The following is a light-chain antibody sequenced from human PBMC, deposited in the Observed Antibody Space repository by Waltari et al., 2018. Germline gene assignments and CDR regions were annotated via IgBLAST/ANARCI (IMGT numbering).Light chain of an antibody. CDR1: TSAVGGSNY. J-gene: IGLJ3*02. CDR3: CSYAGSITFWV. CDR2: DVT. V-gene: IGLV2-11*01. Sequence: QSALTQPRSVSGSPGPSVTISCPGTTSAVGGSNYFPCYQHHPGQAPKRIIYDVTKRPSGVPDRFSASKSDNTASLTISGLQAEDEADYYCCSYAGSITFWVFGGGTKLTVL.